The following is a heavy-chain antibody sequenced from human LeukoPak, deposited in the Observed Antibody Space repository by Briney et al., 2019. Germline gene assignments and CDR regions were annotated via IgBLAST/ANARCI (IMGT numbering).Heavy chain of an antibody. CDR3: ARESSGYRDFDF. V-gene: IGHV3-53*01. D-gene: IGHD3-22*01. CDR1: GFIVSNNY. CDR2: IYVDNNV. Sequence: GESLTLSCVASGFIVSNNYLNWVRQPPGKGLEWLSIIYVDNNVYYAHSVKRRFTISRDTSRNTVYLQMNSLTAEDTPIYYCARESSGYRDFDFW. J-gene: IGHJ4*01.